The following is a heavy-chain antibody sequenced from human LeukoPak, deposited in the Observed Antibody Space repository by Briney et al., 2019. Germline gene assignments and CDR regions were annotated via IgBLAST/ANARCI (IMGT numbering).Heavy chain of an antibody. CDR1: GFTFSNYA. J-gene: IGHJ4*02. CDR3: ARTILCDY. CDR2: LIGSDGTT. V-gene: IGHV3-23*01. Sequence: GGSLRLSCVASGFTFSNYAMIWVRQAPGKGLQWVSSLIGSDGTTYYADSVKGRFTISRDSSKNTLYLQMNSLRAEDTAVYYCARTILCDYWGQGTLVTVSS. D-gene: IGHD1-7*01.